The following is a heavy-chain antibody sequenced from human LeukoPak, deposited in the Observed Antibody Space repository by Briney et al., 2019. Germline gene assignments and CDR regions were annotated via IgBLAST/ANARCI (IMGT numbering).Heavy chain of an antibody. CDR3: ARGLGYSGYSYYYYYYMDV. V-gene: IGHV4-34*01. CDR2: INHSGST. J-gene: IGHJ6*03. Sequence: PSETLSLTCAVYGGSFSGYYWSWIRQPPGKGLEWIGEINHSGSTNYNPPLKSRVTISVDTSKNQFSLKLSSVTAADTAVYYCARGLGYSGYSYYYYYYMDVWGKGTTVTVSS. D-gene: IGHD5-12*01. CDR1: GGSFSGYY.